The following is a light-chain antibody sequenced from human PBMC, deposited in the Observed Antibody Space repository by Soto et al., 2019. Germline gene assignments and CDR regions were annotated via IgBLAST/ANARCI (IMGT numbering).Light chain of an antibody. CDR3: AAWDDSLNGPV. J-gene: IGLJ2*01. Sequence: QSVLTQPPSASGTPGQRVTISCSGSRSNIGSNTVNWYQQLPGTAPKLLIYSNHRRPSGVPDRFSGSKSGTSASLAISGLQSEDEADYYCAAWDDSLNGPVFGGGTKVTVL. CDR2: SNH. V-gene: IGLV1-44*01. CDR1: RSNIGSNT.